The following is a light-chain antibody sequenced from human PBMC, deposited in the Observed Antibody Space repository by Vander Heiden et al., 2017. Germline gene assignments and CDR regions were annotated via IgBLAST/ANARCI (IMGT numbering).Light chain of an antibody. CDR3: QQRRNWPRT. J-gene: IGKJ1*01. V-gene: IGKV3-11*01. CDR1: RNVSSY. CDR2: DAS. Sequence: ETVLSLPAAPVASAPGASTTRPCRPNRNVSSYLAWYQQKPGQAPKLLIYDASNRATGIPARFSGSGSGTDFTLTISRLEPEDFAVYYCQQRRNWPRTFGQGTKVEIK.